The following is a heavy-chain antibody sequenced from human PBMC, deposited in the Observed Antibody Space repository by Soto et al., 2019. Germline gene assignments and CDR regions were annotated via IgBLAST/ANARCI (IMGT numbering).Heavy chain of an antibody. V-gene: IGHV1-8*01. J-gene: IGHJ6*03. CDR2: MNPNSGNT. CDR1: GYTFTSYD. Sequence: ASVKVSCKASGYTFTSYDINWVRQATGQGLEWMGWMNPNSGNTGYAQKFQGRVTMTRNTSISTAYMELSSLRSEDTAVYYCARGERNLLRFLEWYEDYYYYMDVWGKGTTVTVSS. CDR3: ARGERNLLRFLEWYEDYYYYMDV. D-gene: IGHD3-3*01.